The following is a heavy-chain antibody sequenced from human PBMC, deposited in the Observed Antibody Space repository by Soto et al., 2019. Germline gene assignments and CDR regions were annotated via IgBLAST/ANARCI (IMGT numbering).Heavy chain of an antibody. J-gene: IGHJ4*02. CDR2: IHSGGST. Sequence: GGSLRLSCEASGITVSSNFMTWVRQAPGKGLEWVSVIHSGGSTYSAISMKGRITISRDKFKNTVYLQMNSLRLEDTAVYYCARLVAAVPGHYYFDYWGQGTLVTVSS. CDR1: GITVSSNF. D-gene: IGHD6-19*01. CDR3: ARLVAAVPGHYYFDY. V-gene: IGHV3-66*04.